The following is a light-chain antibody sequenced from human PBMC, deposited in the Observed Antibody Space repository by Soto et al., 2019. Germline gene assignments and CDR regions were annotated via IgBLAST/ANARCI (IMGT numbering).Light chain of an antibody. J-gene: IGLJ3*02. CDR3: LLSYSGARV. CDR1: TGAVTSGHY. Sequence: QAVVTQEPSLTVSPGGTVTLTCGSSTGAVTSGHYPYWFQQKPGQAPRTLIYDTNNRHSWTPARFLGSLLGGKAALTLAGAQPEDEAESCCLLSYSGARVFGGGTKVTVL. CDR2: DTN. V-gene: IGLV7-46*01.